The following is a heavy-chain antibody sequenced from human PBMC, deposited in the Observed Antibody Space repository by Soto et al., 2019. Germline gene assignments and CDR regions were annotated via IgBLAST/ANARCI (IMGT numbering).Heavy chain of an antibody. Sequence: QVQLVQSGAEVKKPGSSVKVSCKASGGTFSSYTISWVRQAPGQGLEWMGRIIPILGIANYAQKFQGRVTITAAKATSTEFRELSSQRSEDPAVYYCARALRELLPPYYSSGMDVWVQGTTVTVSS. V-gene: IGHV1-69*02. J-gene: IGHJ6*02. CDR1: GGTFSSYT. D-gene: IGHD1-26*01. CDR2: IIPILGIA. CDR3: ARALRELLPPYYSSGMDV.